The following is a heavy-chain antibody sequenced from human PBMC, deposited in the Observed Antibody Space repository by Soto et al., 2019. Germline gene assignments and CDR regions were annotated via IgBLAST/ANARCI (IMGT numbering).Heavy chain of an antibody. Sequence: GGSLRLSCAASGFTFSSYAMSWVRQAPGKGLEWVSAISGSGGSTYYADSVKGRFTISRDNSKNTLYLQMNSVRAEDTAVYYCAKVEEGLWGSGSYYYFDYWGQGTLVTVSS. V-gene: IGHV3-23*01. CDR2: ISGSGGST. CDR3: AKVEEGLWGSGSYYYFDY. J-gene: IGHJ4*02. D-gene: IGHD3-10*01. CDR1: GFTFSSYA.